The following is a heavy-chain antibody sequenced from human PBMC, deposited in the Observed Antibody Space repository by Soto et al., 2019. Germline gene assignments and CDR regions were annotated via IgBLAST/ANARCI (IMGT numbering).Heavy chain of an antibody. D-gene: IGHD1-26*01. CDR1: GFTFGAYT. CDR2: ISYDGNRE. J-gene: IGHJ3*02. CDR3: ARDGYSGRSDGFDI. V-gene: IGHV3-30*09. Sequence: QMHLVESGGGVVQPGGSLRLSCAASGFTFGAYTMHWVRQAPGKGLEWVTDISYDGNRERYTDPVKGRFAFSRDHPKTTVYLQTNSLRPEDTAVYYCARDGYSGRSDGFDIWGQGTMVTVSS.